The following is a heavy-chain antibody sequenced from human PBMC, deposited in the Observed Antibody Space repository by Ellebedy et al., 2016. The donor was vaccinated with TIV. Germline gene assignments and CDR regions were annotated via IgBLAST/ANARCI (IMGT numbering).Heavy chain of an antibody. Sequence: KFQGRVTITRDTSASTAYMELSSLRSEDTAVYYCARPRGYSSGLALFDYWGQGTLVTVSS. D-gene: IGHD6-19*01. J-gene: IGHJ4*02. V-gene: IGHV1-3*01. CDR3: ARPRGYSSGLALFDY.